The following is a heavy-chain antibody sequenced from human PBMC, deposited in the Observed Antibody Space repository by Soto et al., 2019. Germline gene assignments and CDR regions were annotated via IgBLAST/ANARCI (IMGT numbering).Heavy chain of an antibody. CDR1: GFTFSSYW. D-gene: IGHD6-19*01. Sequence: EVQLVESGGGLVQHGGSLRLSCAASGFTFSSYWMHWVRHAPGKGPVWVSRINSDGSSTNYADSVKGRFTISRDNAKNTLYLQMNSLRAEDTAVYYCATGSGWYSPDYWGQGTLVTVSS. J-gene: IGHJ4*02. CDR2: INSDGSST. V-gene: IGHV3-74*01. CDR3: ATGSGWYSPDY.